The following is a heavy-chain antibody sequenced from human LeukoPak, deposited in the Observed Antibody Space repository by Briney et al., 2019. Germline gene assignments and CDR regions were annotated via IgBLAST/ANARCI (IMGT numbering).Heavy chain of an antibody. CDR3: ARGRGAARPNYYYYYMDV. CDR2: IYHNGST. Sequence: SETLSLTCAVSGRSISSGGYSWSWIRQPPGKGLEWIGYIYHNGSTYYNPSLKSRVTISVDRSKNQFSLKLSSVTAADTAVYYCARGRGAARPNYYYYYMDVWGKGTTVTVSS. CDR1: GRSISSGGYS. V-gene: IGHV4-30-2*01. D-gene: IGHD6-6*01. J-gene: IGHJ6*03.